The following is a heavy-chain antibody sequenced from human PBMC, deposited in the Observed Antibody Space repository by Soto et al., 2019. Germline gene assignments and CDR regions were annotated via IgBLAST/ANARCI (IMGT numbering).Heavy chain of an antibody. J-gene: IGHJ6*02. Sequence: QTLSLTCAISGDSVSSNSAAWNWIRQSPSRGLEWLGRTYYRSKWYNDYAVSVKSRITINPDTSKNQFSLQLNSVTPEDTAVYYCARDDGRDRWLVSYYYYYGMDVWGQGTTVTVSS. D-gene: IGHD6-19*01. V-gene: IGHV6-1*01. CDR1: GDSVSSNSAA. CDR2: TYYRSKWYN. CDR3: ARDDGRDRWLVSYYYYYGMDV.